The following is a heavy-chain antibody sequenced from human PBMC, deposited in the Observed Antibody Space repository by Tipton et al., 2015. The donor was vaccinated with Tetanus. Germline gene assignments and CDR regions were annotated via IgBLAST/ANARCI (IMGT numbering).Heavy chain of an antibody. Sequence: TLSLTCSVSGGSISYTNYYWGWIRQAPGKGLEWIGSIYNTGNAYSNPALTSRVTMSVDASMIQFSLRLSSVTAADTAVYYCARGPSVAYCSGGSCPVWFDPWGQGTLVTVSS. CDR1: GGSISYTNYY. CDR2: IYNTGNA. V-gene: IGHV4-39*07. J-gene: IGHJ5*02. CDR3: ARGPSVAYCSGGSCPVWFDP. D-gene: IGHD2-15*01.